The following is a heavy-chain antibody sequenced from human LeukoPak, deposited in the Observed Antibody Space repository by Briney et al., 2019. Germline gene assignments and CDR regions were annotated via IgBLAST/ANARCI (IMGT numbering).Heavy chain of an antibody. V-gene: IGHV3-23*01. CDR1: GFTFSSYA. CDR3: AKDGYGDDPPYFDY. CDR2: ISGSGGST. D-gene: IGHD4-17*01. J-gene: IGHJ4*02. Sequence: GGSLRLSCAAPGFTFSSYAMSWVRQAPGKGLEWVSAISGSGGSTYYADSVKGRFTISRDNSKNTLYLQMNSPRAEDTAVYYCAKDGYGDDPPYFDYWGQGTLVTVSS.